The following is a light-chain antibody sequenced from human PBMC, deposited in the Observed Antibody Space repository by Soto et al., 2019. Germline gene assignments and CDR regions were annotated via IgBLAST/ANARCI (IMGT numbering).Light chain of an antibody. V-gene: IGLV2-14*03. Sequence: QSALTQPASVSGSPGQSITISCTGTSSDVGSYTYVSWFQQHPGRAPKLMIYDVSNRPSGVSNRFSGSKSGNTASLTISGLQAEDEADYYCSSFTSTSTYVFGTGNKLTVL. CDR3: SSFTSTSTYV. J-gene: IGLJ1*01. CDR1: SSDVGSYTY. CDR2: DVS.